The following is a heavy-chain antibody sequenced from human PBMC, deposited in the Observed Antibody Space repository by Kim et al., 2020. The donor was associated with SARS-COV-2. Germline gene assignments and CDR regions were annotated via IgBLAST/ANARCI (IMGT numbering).Heavy chain of an antibody. CDR3: ARVRITGTAKAFDI. V-gene: IGHV6-1*01. J-gene: IGHJ3*02. D-gene: IGHD1-7*01. Sequence: AVSVKSRITNNPDTSKNQFSLQLNSVTPEDTAVYYCARVRITGTAKAFDIWGQGTMVTVSS.